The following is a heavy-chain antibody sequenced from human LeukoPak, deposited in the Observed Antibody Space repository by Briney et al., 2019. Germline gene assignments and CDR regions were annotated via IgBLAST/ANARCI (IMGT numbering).Heavy chain of an antibody. CDR3: VASLFRVKVVRGPTTFDY. J-gene: IGHJ4*02. D-gene: IGHD3-10*01. Sequence: PSETLSLTCAVYGGSFSGYYWSWIRQPPGKGLEWIGEINHSGSTNYNPSLKSRVTISVDTSKNQFSLNLRSVTAADTAMYFCVASLFRVKVVRGPTTFDYWGRGTLVTVSS. V-gene: IGHV4-34*01. CDR1: GGSFSGYY. CDR2: INHSGST.